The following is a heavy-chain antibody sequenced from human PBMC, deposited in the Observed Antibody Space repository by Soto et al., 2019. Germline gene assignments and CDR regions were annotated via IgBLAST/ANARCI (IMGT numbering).Heavy chain of an antibody. CDR3: ARDQSAYSVYNHDFHI. J-gene: IGHJ3*02. D-gene: IGHD5-12*01. V-gene: IGHV3-33*01. CDR2: IRYDANFK. CDR1: GFAFNTYT. Sequence: QMQLLESGGGVVQPGTSLRLSCAASGFAFNTYTMHWVRQAPGRGLEWVAVIRYDANFKFYADSVKGRFTISRDNSNNTLYLQMSSLRVDDTAVYYCARDQSAYSVYNHDFHIWGQGTMVTVSS.